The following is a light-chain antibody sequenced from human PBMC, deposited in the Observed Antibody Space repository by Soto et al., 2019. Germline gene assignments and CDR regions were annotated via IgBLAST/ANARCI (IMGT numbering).Light chain of an antibody. CDR1: SSDVGGYNY. CDR2: DVT. J-gene: IGLJ1*01. CDR3: CSYAGTNNV. Sequence: QSVLTQPPSASGSPGQSVTISCTGTSSDVGGYNYVSWYQQHPGKAPKLIIFDVTERPSGVPDRFSGSKSGNTASLTVSGLQAEGEADYYCCSYAGTNNVFGTGTKVTVL. V-gene: IGLV2-8*01.